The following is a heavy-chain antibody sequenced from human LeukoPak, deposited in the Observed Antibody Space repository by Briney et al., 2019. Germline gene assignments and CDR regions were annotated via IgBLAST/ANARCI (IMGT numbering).Heavy chain of an antibody. J-gene: IGHJ4*02. CDR1: GFTFYSYG. V-gene: IGHV3-23*01. CDR2: INRSGDST. Sequence: GGSPRLSCAASGFTFYSYGMNWVRQAPGKGLEWVSGINRSGDSTSYADSVKGRFTISRDNSKNTLYLQMNSLRAEDTAVYYCVKDDNSGWFPPLDFWGQGTLVTVSS. D-gene: IGHD6-19*01. CDR3: VKDDNSGWFPPLDF.